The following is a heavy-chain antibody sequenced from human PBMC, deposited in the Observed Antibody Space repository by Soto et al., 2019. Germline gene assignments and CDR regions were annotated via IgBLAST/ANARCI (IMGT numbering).Heavy chain of an antibody. CDR2: ISSSGSTI. Sequence: QVQLVESGGGLVKPGGSLRLSCAASGFTFSDYYMSWIRQAPGKGLEWVSYISSSGSTIYYADSVKGRFTISRDNAKNSLYLQMNSLRAEDTAVYYCARDQVLRFLEWLPDYYYYYGMDVWGQGTTVTVSS. CDR3: ARDQVLRFLEWLPDYYYYYGMDV. J-gene: IGHJ6*02. D-gene: IGHD3-3*01. CDR1: GFTFSDYY. V-gene: IGHV3-11*01.